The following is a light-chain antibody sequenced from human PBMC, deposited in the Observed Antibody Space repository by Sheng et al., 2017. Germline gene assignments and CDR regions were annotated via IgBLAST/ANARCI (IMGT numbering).Light chain of an antibody. CDR1: QSLRDRNGYTF. CDR3: MQGLQSLT. J-gene: IGKJ4*01. Sequence: DIVMTQSPHSLAVTPGEPASISCRSSQSLRDRNGYTFLDWYLQRPGQSPQLLIYLGSRRASGVPDRFSGSGSGTDFTLTISRVEAEDVGVYYCMQGLQSLTFGGGTKVEIK. CDR2: LGS. V-gene: IGKV2-28*01.